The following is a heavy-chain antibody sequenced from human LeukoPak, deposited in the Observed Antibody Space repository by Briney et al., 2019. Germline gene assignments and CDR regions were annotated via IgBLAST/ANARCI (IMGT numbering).Heavy chain of an antibody. CDR1: GFIFSNAW. CDR3: AKQFVDI. CDR2: LSGSGDDT. D-gene: IGHD5-24*01. J-gene: IGHJ5*02. Sequence: GGSLRLSCAASGFIFSNAWMNWVRQAPGKGLEWVSPLSGSGDDTSYADFVKGRFTISRDNSRDTLYLQMNSLRAEDTGVYYCAKQFVDIWGQGTLVTVSS. V-gene: IGHV3-23*01.